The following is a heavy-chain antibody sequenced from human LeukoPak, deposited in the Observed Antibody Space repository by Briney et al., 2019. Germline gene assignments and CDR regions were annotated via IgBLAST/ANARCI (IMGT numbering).Heavy chain of an antibody. Sequence: GESLKISWQCSGYSLNHYWIGWVRQMPGKGLERMGNIYPGDSDTRHSPPFQGQVTISADKSISTAYLQWSSLKASDTAMYYCARHANGYDSSYFDYWGQGTLVTVSS. D-gene: IGHD5-12*01. CDR2: IYPGDSDT. V-gene: IGHV5-51*01. CDR1: GYSLNHYW. CDR3: ARHANGYDSSYFDY. J-gene: IGHJ4*02.